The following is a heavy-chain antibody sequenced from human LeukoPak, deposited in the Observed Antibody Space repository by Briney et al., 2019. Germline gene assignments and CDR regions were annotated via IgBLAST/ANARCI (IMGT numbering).Heavy chain of an antibody. CDR2: MYLSGTT. CDR3: AGLVGRYSSGLYYYYFDY. D-gene: IGHD3-22*01. J-gene: IGHJ4*02. CDR1: GDSINSLDL. V-gene: IGHV4-4*02. Sequence: SETLSLTCTVSGDSINSLDLWSWVRQPPGKGLEWIGEMYLSGTTHSNPSVKSRVTISIDKSRNQFFLNLSSVTAADTAVYYCAGLVGRYSSGLYYYYFDYWGQGTLVTVSS.